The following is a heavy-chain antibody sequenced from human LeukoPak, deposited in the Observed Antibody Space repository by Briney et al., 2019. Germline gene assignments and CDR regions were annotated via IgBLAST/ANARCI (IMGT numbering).Heavy chain of an antibody. Sequence: AASGFTFGSYSRTWVRQAQGKGLEWVSAISGSGGSTYYADSVKGRFTISRDNSKNTLYLQMNSLRAEDTGLYYWPKPYGDYGEGFDYWGQGTLVTVSS. D-gene: IGHD4-17*01. CDR1: GFTFGSYS. J-gene: IGHJ4*02. CDR2: ISGSGGST. CDR3: PKPYGDYGEGFDY. V-gene: IGHV3-23*01.